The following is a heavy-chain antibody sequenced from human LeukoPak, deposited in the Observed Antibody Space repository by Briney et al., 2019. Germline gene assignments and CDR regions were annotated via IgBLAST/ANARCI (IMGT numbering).Heavy chain of an antibody. CDR1: GFTVSSNY. Sequence: PGGSLRLSCAASGFTVSSNYMSWVRQAPGKGLEWVSVIYSGGSTYYADSVKGRFTISRDNSKNTLYLQMNSLRAEDTAVYYCARDMYGDYVYFDYWGQGTLVTVSS. CDR3: ARDMYGDYVYFDY. V-gene: IGHV3-53*01. J-gene: IGHJ4*02. D-gene: IGHD4-17*01. CDR2: IYSGGST.